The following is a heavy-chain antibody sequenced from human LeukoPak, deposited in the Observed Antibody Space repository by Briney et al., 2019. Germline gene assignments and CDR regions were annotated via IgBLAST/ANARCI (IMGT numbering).Heavy chain of an antibody. V-gene: IGHV3-48*03. D-gene: IGHD2-15*01. CDR1: GFTFSSYE. CDR3: AKWSSQLGYCSGGSCY. CDR2: ISSSGSTI. Sequence: GGSLRLSCAASGFTFSSYEMNWVRQAPGKGLEWVSYISSSGSTIYYADSVKGRFTISRDNSKNTLYLQMNSLRAEDTAVYYCAKWSSQLGYCSGGSCYWGQGTLVTVSS. J-gene: IGHJ4*02.